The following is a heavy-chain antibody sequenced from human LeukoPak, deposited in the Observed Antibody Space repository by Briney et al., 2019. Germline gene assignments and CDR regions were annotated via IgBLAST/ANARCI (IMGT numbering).Heavy chain of an antibody. J-gene: IGHJ4*02. CDR2: ISYDGRNK. V-gene: IGHV3-30*04. Sequence: PGGSLRLSCAASGFTFSTYVMHWVRQTPGKGLEWVALISYDGRNKYYADSVKGQFTISRDNSKNTLSVQMNSLRPEDTAVYYCARDRTSGDYSFDFWGQGTLVTVSS. CDR3: ARDRTSGDYSFDF. CDR1: GFTFSTYV. D-gene: IGHD4-17*01.